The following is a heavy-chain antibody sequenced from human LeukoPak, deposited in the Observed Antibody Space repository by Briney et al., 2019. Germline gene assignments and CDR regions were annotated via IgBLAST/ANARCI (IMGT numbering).Heavy chain of an antibody. CDR2: MSHDGNNK. D-gene: IGHD3-9*01. V-gene: IGHV3-30*18. CDR3: AKTLHFYYNTADLYY. J-gene: IGHJ4*02. CDR1: GFTFSSYA. Sequence: GGSLRLSCAASGFTFSSYAMHWVRQAPGKGLEWVAFMSHDGNNKYYADSVKGRFTISRDNSKNTLWLQMNSLRAEDTAVYYCAKTLHFYYNTADLYYWGQGTRVSVSS.